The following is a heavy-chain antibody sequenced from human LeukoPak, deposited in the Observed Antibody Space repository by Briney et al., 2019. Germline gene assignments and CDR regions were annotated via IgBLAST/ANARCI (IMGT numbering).Heavy chain of an antibody. V-gene: IGHV4-39*01. Sequence: SETLSLTCTVSGGSISSSSYYWGWIRQPPGKGLKWIGSLYYSGSPYYNPSLKSRVTISVDTSKNQFSLKLSSVTAADTAVYYCARHRSKYQLLLVWFDPWGQGTLVTVSS. CDR1: GGSISSSSYY. J-gene: IGHJ5*02. D-gene: IGHD2-2*01. CDR2: LYYSGSP. CDR3: ARHRSKYQLLLVWFDP.